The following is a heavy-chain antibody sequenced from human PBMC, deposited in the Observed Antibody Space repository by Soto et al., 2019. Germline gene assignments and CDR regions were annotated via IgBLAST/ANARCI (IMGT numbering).Heavy chain of an antibody. J-gene: IGHJ6*02. CDR3: AREPTYYDILTGLFYCYYGMDV. Sequence: QVQLVQSGAEVKKPGASVKVSCKASGYTFTSYAMHWVRQAPGQRLEWMGWINAGNGNTKYSQKFQGRVTITRDTSASTAYMELSSLRSEDTAVYYCAREPTYYDILTGLFYCYYGMDVWGQGTTVTVSS. V-gene: IGHV1-3*01. CDR2: INAGNGNT. CDR1: GYTFTSYA. D-gene: IGHD3-9*01.